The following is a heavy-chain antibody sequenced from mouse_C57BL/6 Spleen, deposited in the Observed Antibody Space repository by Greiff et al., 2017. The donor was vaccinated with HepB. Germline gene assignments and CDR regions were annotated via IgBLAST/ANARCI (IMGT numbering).Heavy chain of an antibody. J-gene: IGHJ4*01. CDR3: AIIYYGNFHYAMDY. V-gene: IGHV5-4*01. CDR2: ISDGGSYT. Sequence: EVQRVESGGGLVKPGGSLKLSCAASGFTFSSYAMSWVRQTPEKRLEWVATISDGGSYTYYPDNVKGRFTISRDNAKNNLYLQMSHLKSEDTAMYYLAIIYYGNFHYAMDYWGQGTSVTVSS. D-gene: IGHD2-1*01. CDR1: GFTFSSYA.